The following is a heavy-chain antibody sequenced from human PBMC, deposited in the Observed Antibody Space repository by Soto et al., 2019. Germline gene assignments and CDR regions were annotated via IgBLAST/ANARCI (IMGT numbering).Heavy chain of an antibody. D-gene: IGHD3-16*01. CDR1: GFTVSNNH. V-gene: IGHV3-53*01. Sequence: VQLVESGGGLIQPGGSLRLSCAASGFTVSNNHMTWVRQAAGKGLELVSFVHGGGSTSYADSVKGRFTISRDNSKNTLYLQMDSLRVEDTAIYYCAGRLTTAASLVYWGRGTLVIVSS. CDR2: VHGGGST. J-gene: IGHJ4*02. CDR3: AGRLTTAASLVY.